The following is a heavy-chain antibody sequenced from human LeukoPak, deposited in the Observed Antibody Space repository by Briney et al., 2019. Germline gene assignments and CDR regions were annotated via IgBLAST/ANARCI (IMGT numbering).Heavy chain of an antibody. D-gene: IGHD3-22*01. Sequence: ASVKVSCKASGYTFTSYGISWVRQAPGQGLEWMGWISAYNGDTNYAQKLQGRVTMTTDTSTSTAYMELRSLRSDDTAVYYRAREGGITMIVVSSREFDYWGQGTLVTVSS. CDR2: ISAYNGDT. CDR1: GYTFTSYG. CDR3: AREGGITMIVVSSREFDY. J-gene: IGHJ4*02. V-gene: IGHV1-18*01.